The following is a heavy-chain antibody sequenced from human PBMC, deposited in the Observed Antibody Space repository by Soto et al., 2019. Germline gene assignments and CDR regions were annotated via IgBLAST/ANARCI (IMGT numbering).Heavy chain of an antibody. CDR3: ARGYCSGGSCLAEYFQH. V-gene: IGHV3-33*01. Sequence: PGGPLRLSCAASGFTFSSYGMHWVRQAPGKGLEWVAVIWYDGSNKYYADSVKGRFTISRDNSKNTLYLQMNSLRAEDTAVYYCARGYCSGGSCLAEYFQHWGQGTLVTVSS. CDR2: IWYDGSNK. CDR1: GFTFSSYG. D-gene: IGHD2-15*01. J-gene: IGHJ1*01.